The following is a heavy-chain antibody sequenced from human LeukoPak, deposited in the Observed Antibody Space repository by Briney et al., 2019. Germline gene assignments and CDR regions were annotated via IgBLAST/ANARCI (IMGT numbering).Heavy chain of an antibody. CDR2: MNPSGRT. V-gene: IGHV4-34*01. CDR1: GGSLSGFY. Sequence: SETLSLTCGVYGGSLSGFYWNWIRQPPGKGLEWIGEMNPSGRTTYNPSLKSRVSMSLDTSKSQFSLKLSSVTAADTAVYYCARGLKPYCTNGVCYTGDFWGQGTLVTVSP. J-gene: IGHJ4*02. CDR3: ARGLKPYCTNGVCYTGDF. D-gene: IGHD2-8*01.